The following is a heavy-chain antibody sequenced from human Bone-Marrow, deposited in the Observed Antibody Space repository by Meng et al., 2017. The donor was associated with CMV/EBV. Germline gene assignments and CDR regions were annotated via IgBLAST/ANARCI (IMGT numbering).Heavy chain of an antibody. V-gene: IGHV5-51*01. D-gene: IGHD1-1*01. CDR2: IYPGDSDT. CDR1: GYSFTSYW. J-gene: IGHJ4*02. Sequence: KVSCKGSGYSFTSYWIGWVRQMPGKGLEWMGIIYPGDSDTRYSPSFQGQVTISADKSISTAYLQLISLKTSGTAMYYCARHAEQPERHQPFDHWGQGTLVTVSS. CDR3: ARHAEQPERHQPFDH.